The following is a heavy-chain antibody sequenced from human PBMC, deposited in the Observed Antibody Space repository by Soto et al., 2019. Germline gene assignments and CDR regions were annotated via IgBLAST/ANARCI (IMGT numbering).Heavy chain of an antibody. Sequence: GGSLRLSCAASGFTFTTDGMSWVRQTQGKGLEWVSAISGSGGSTYYCDSVKERCTISRENSKNTLYLQRNSLRAEDPSVYYCARYSIKSVLAFRSSYSFDSLGQGTLVTVSS. CDR2: ISGSGGST. V-gene: IGHV3-23*02. CDR1: GFTFTTDG. J-gene: IGHJ4*02. D-gene: IGHD6-6*01. CDR3: ARYSIKSVLAFRSSYSFDS.